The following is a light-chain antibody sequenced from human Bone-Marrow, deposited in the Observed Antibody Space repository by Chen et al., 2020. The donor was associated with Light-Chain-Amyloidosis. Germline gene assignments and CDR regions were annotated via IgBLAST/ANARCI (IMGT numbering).Light chain of an antibody. CDR1: QSLLHSNGNTY. V-gene: IGKV2-28*01. CDR3: MQALQGPFT. Sequence: DIVMTQSPLSLPVTPGEPASISCRSSQSLLHSNGNTYLDWFLQKPGQSPQLLFSFGSNRASGVPDRFSGSGSGRDFTLKISRVEAEDVGVYYCMQALQGPFTFGPGTKVDIK. CDR2: FGS. J-gene: IGKJ3*01.